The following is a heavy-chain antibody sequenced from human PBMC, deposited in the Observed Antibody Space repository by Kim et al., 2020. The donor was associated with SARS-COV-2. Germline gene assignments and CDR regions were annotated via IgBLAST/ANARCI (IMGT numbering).Heavy chain of an antibody. CDR2: TNPSSGAT. Sequence: ASVKVSCRASGYAFTGYYIHWVRLTPGQALEWLGYTNPSSGATKYAQKFQAWVTMTRDTSISTAYMELTSLTSDDTALYYCARGPDTSYYYVLAHWGQGSLVTVSS. J-gene: IGHJ5*02. CDR3: ARGPDTSYYYVLAH. D-gene: IGHD3-22*01. CDR1: GYAFTGYY. V-gene: IGHV1-2*04.